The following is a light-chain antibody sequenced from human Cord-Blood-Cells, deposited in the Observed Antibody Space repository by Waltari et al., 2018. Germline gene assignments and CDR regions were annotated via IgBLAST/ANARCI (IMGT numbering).Light chain of an antibody. V-gene: IGLV7-43*01. CDR3: LLYYGGAQV. Sequence: QTVVTQEPSLTVSPGGTVTLTCASSTGAVTSGYYPNWFQQKPGQAPRALIYRTSNKHSRTPARLSGSLLGGKAALTLSGVQPEDEAEYYCLLYYGGAQVFGGGTKLTVL. CDR1: TGAVTSGYY. J-gene: IGLJ3*02. CDR2: RTS.